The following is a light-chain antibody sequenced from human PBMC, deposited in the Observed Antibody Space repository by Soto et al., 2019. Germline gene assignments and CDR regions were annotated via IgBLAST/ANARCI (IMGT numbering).Light chain of an antibody. J-gene: IGKJ4*01. Sequence: IQLTQSPSSLSASVGDRVTITWRASQGISSYLAWYQQKPGKAPKLLIHAASTLQGGVPSRFSGSGSGTDFTLTISSLQPEDFATYYCQQLDSYPLNFGGGTKVDIK. V-gene: IGKV1-9*01. CDR2: AAS. CDR1: QGISSY. CDR3: QQLDSYPLN.